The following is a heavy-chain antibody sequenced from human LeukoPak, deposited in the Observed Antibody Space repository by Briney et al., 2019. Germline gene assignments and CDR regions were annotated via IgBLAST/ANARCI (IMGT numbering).Heavy chain of an antibody. D-gene: IGHD6-19*01. CDR2: ISGSGGST. Sequence: GGSLRLSCAASGFTFSSYAMSWVRQAPGKGLEWVSAISGSGGSTYYADSVKGRFTISRDNSKNTLYLQMNSLRAEDTAVYYCAKEPIRSSGWYRYYNWFDPWGQGTLVTVSS. CDR1: GFTFSSYA. J-gene: IGHJ5*02. V-gene: IGHV3-23*01. CDR3: AKEPIRSSGWYRYYNWFDP.